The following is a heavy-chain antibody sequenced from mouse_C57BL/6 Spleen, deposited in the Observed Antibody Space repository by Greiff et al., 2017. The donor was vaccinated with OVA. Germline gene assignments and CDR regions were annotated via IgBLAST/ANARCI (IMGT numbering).Heavy chain of an antibody. CDR3: VRHGGFPYAMDY. CDR2: IRSKSNNYAT. Sequence: EVKLVESGGGLVQPKGSLKLSCAASGFSFNTYAMNWVRQAPGKGLEWVARIRSKSNNYATYYADSVKDRFTISRDDSESMLYLQMNNLKTEDTAMYYCVRHGGFPYAMDYWGQGTSVTVSS. CDR1: GFSFNTYA. V-gene: IGHV10-1*01. J-gene: IGHJ4*01.